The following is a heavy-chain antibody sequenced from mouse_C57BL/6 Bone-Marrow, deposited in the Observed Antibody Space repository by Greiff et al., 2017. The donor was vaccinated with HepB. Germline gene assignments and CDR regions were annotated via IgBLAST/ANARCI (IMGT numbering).Heavy chain of an antibody. CDR1: GYTFTDYY. J-gene: IGHJ2*01. CDR2: IYPGSGNT. CDR3: ARWTLYYFDY. Sequence: VQLQQSGAELVRPGASVKLSCKASGYTFTDYYINWVKQRPGQGLEWIARIYPGSGNTYYNEKFKGKATLTAEKSSSTAYMQLSSLTSEDSAVYFCARWTLYYFDYWGQGTTLTVSS. V-gene: IGHV1-76*01.